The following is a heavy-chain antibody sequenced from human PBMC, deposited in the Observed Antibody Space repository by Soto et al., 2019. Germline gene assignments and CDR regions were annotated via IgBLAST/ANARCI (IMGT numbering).Heavy chain of an antibody. V-gene: IGHV1-46*01. D-gene: IGHD1-7*01. CDR2: INPSGGST. J-gene: IGHJ5*02. CDR1: GYTFTNYY. CDR3: ARSNWNYGWFYP. Sequence: QVQLVQSGAEVKKPGASVKVSCKASGYTFTNYYMHWVRQAPGQGLEWMGIINPSGGSTSYAQKFQGRVTMTRDTSTSTVYMELSSLRSEDTAVYYCARSNWNYGWFYPWGQGTLVTVSS.